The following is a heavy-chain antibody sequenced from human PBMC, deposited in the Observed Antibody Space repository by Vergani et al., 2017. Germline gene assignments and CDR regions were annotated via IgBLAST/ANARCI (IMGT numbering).Heavy chain of an antibody. V-gene: IGHV4-61*02. CDR2: IYTSGST. J-gene: IGHJ6*03. Sequence: QVQLQESGPGLVKPSQTLSLTCTVSGGSISSGSYYWSWIRQPAGKGLEWIGRIYTSGSTNYNPSLKSRVTISVDTSKNQFSLQLSSVTAADTAVYYCASRRGVGSYYYDMDVWGKGTTVTGSS. CDR3: ASRRGVGSYYYDMDV. D-gene: IGHD3-10*01. CDR1: GGSISSGSYY.